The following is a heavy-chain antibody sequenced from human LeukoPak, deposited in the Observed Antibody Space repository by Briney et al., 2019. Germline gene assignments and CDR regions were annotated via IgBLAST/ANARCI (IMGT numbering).Heavy chain of an antibody. Sequence: ASVKVSCKVSGYTLTELSMHWVRQAPGKGLEWMGGFDPEDGETIYAQKFQGRVTMTEDTSTDTAYMELSSLRSEDTAVYYCATTNCSSTSRCSTYYYGMDVWGQGTTVTVSS. CDR3: ATTNCSSTSRCSTYYYGMDV. J-gene: IGHJ6*02. V-gene: IGHV1-24*01. CDR2: FDPEDGET. D-gene: IGHD2-2*01. CDR1: GYTLTELS.